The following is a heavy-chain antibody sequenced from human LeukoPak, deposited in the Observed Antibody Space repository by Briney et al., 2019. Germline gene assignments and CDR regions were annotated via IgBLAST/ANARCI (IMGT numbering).Heavy chain of an antibody. CDR3: ARRALSSGYYPQFDY. CDR1: GFTLSSYS. V-gene: IGHV3-48*04. CDR2: IDSSSRTI. Sequence: PGGSLRLSCAASGFTLSSYSMNWVRQAPGKGLEWISFIDSSSRTIFYAESVKGRFTISRDNAKNSLFLQMNSLRAEDTAVYYCARRALSSGYYPQFDYWGQGTLVSVSS. J-gene: IGHJ4*02. D-gene: IGHD3-22*01.